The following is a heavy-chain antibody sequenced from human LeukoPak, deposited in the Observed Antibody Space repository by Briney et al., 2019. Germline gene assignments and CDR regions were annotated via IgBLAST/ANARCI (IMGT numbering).Heavy chain of an antibody. CDR3: AREQQLVDNDDIHNWFDP. V-gene: IGHV1-2*02. J-gene: IGHJ5*02. Sequence: GASVKVSCTASGYTFTGYYMHWVRQAPGQGLEWMGWINPNSGGTNYAQKFQGRVTMTRDTSISTAYMELSRLRSDDTAVYYCAREQQLVDNDDIHNWFDPWGQGTLVTVSS. CDR2: INPNSGGT. CDR1: GYTFTGYY. D-gene: IGHD6-13*01.